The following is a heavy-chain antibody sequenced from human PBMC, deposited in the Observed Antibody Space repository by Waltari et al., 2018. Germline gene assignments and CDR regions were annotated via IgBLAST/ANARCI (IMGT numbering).Heavy chain of an antibody. CDR1: GFTVSNNY. Sequence: EVQLVESGGGLVQPGESLRLSCAASGFTVSNNYMSWVRQAPGKGLEWVSVIYSGGSTQYADSLKGRFTITRDSSKNTLYLQMNSLRVEDTAVYYCATSPGGGGFWGQGTLVTVSS. CDR2: IYSGGST. J-gene: IGHJ4*02. D-gene: IGHD2-21*01. CDR3: ATSPGGGGF. V-gene: IGHV3-66*01.